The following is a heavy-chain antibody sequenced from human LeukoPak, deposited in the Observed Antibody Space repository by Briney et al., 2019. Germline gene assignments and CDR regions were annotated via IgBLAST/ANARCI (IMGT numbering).Heavy chain of an antibody. J-gene: IGHJ4*02. CDR3: AKAAASTHYFDS. Sequence: SETLSLTCTVSGYSISSGYYWGWIRQPPGKGLEWIGSIYHSGSTYYNPSLKSRVTISVDTSKNQFSLKLTSVTAADTAVFYCAKAAASTHYFDSWGQGILVTVSS. CDR1: GYSISSGYY. V-gene: IGHV4-38-2*02. D-gene: IGHD6-25*01. CDR2: IYHSGST.